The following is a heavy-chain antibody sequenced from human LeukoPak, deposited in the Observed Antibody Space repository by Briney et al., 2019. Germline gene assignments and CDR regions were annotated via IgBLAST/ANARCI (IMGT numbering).Heavy chain of an antibody. CDR3: SRSDGASDFDY. J-gene: IGHJ4*02. D-gene: IGHD5-24*01. CDR1: GDSVPSNRAS. Sequence: PSQTLSLTCAISGDSVPSNRASWTWIRQSPSRGLEWLGRTYYRSKWYNDYAVSLKSRISINPDTSKNQSSLQLNSVTPEDTAVYYCSRSDGASDFDYWGQGTLVTVSS. CDR2: TYYRSKWYN. V-gene: IGHV6-1*01.